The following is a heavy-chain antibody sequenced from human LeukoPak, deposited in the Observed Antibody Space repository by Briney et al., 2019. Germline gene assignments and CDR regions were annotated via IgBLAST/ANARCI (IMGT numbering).Heavy chain of an antibody. D-gene: IGHD3-22*01. CDR3: AKDIGSYYDSSAIDY. J-gene: IGHJ4*02. Sequence: GGSLRLSCAASGFTFDDYAMHWVRQAPGKGLEWVSGIRWNSGTIGYADPVKGRFTISRDNAKNSLYLQMNSLRAEDMALYYCAKDIGSYYDSSAIDYWGQGTLVTVSS. CDR2: IRWNSGTI. V-gene: IGHV3-9*03. CDR1: GFTFDDYA.